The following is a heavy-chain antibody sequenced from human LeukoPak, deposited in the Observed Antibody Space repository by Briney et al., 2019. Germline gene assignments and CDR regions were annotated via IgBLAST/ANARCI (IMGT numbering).Heavy chain of an antibody. V-gene: IGHV3-30*18. D-gene: IGHD1-14*01. CDR3: AKAEGGYYYYGMDV. CDR2: ISYDGSNK. CDR1: GFTFSSYG. J-gene: IGHJ6*02. Sequence: GRSLRRSCAASGFTFSSYGMHRVRQAPGKGLEWVAVISYDGSNKYYADSVQGRFTISRDNSKNTLYLQMNSLRAEDTAVYYCAKAEGGYYYYGMDVWGQGTTVTVSS.